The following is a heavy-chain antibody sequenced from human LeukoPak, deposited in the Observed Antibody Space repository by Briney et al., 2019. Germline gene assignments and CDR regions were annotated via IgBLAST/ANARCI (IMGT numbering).Heavy chain of an antibody. CDR3: ARRYGGYWASDI. J-gene: IGHJ3*02. CDR1: GFTLSHYW. Sequence: GGSLRLSCAASGFTLSHYWMHWVRQAPGKGLVWVSRINSDGSSTSYADSVKGRFTISRDNAKNTLYLQMNSLRVEDTAVHCCARRYGGYWASDIWGQGTMVTVSS. V-gene: IGHV3-74*01. CDR2: INSDGSST. D-gene: IGHD2-21*01.